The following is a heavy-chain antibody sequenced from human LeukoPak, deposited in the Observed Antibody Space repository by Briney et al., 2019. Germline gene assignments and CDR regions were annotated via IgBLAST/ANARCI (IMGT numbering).Heavy chain of an antibody. J-gene: IGHJ4*02. CDR3: AKGDYYGSGSYTYFDY. CDR2: ISYDGSNK. D-gene: IGHD3-10*01. CDR1: GFTFSSYG. V-gene: IGHV3-30*18. Sequence: PGRSLRLSCAASGFTFSSYGMHWVRQAPGKGLEWVAVISYDGSNKYYADSVKGRFTISRDNSKNTLYLQMNSLRAEDTAVYYCAKGDYYGSGSYTYFDYWGQGTLVTVSS.